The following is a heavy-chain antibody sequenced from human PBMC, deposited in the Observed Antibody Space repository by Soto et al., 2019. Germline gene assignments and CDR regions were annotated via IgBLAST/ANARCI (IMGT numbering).Heavy chain of an antibody. CDR1: GFTFSSYS. CDR2: ISSSSTAI. J-gene: IGHJ4*02. Sequence: PGGSLRLSCAASGFTFSSYSMNWVRQAPGKGLEWVSSISSSSTAIFYGDSVKGRFIISRDNAENSLYLQMNSLRAEDTAVYYCVKDPPHQVSHFDYWGQGTLVTVSS. CDR3: VKDPPHQVSHFDY. V-gene: IGHV3-21*01.